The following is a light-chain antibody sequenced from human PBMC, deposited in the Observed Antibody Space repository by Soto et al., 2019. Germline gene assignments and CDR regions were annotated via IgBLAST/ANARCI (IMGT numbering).Light chain of an antibody. CDR1: QDISQY. CDR2: GAS. J-gene: IGKJ3*01. V-gene: IGKV1-33*01. Sequence: DIQMTQSPSSLSASVGDRVTITCQANQDISQYLNWYQQKPGKAPRLLISGASNLEPGVPSRFSGGLSGTHFSFTISSLQPEDIATYYCQQYDNLRGRIFTFGPGTKVDIK. CDR3: QQYDNLRGRIFT.